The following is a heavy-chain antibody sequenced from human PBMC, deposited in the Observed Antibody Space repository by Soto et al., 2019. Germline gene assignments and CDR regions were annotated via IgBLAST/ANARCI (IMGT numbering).Heavy chain of an antibody. CDR1: GFSLSTSGLG. D-gene: IGHD3-22*01. J-gene: IGHJ4*02. Sequence: QITLKESGPTLVNPTQTLTLTCTFSGFSLSTSGLGVGWIRQPPGKALEWLAPIYWDDDKRYSPCLKSRLTSTKDTSKNQVVLTMTNMDPVDTATYYCAHRHSYDRSVNGVYWGQGTMVTVSS. CDR3: AHRHSYDRSVNGVY. V-gene: IGHV2-5*02. CDR2: IYWDDDK.